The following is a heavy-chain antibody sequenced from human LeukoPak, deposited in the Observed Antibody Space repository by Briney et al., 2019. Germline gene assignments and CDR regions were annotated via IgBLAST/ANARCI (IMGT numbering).Heavy chain of an antibody. Sequence: SVKVSCKASGGTFSSYAISWVRQAPGQGLEWMGGIIPIFGTANYAQKSQGRVTITTDESTSTAYMELSSLRSEDTAVYYCARGYGDYVLGDAFDIWGQGTMVTVSS. D-gene: IGHD4-17*01. J-gene: IGHJ3*02. CDR2: IIPIFGTA. CDR1: GGTFSSYA. V-gene: IGHV1-69*05. CDR3: ARGYGDYVLGDAFDI.